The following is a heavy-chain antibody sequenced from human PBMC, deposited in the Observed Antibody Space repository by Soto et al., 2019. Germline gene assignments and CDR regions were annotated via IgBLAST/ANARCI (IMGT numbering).Heavy chain of an antibody. Sequence: SETLSLTCTVSGGSISSPSYNWGWIRQPPGKGPEWIGSILYGGSTHYNPSLKSRLAISVDTSKSQVSLKLTSVTAADTAVYYCATVASTHFDSWGPGALVTVSS. V-gene: IGHV4-39*01. CDR3: ATVASTHFDS. J-gene: IGHJ4*02. D-gene: IGHD4-17*01. CDR1: GGSISSPSYN. CDR2: ILYGGST.